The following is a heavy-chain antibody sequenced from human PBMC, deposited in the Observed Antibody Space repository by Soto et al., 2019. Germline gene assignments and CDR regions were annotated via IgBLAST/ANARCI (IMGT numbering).Heavy chain of an antibody. CDR1: GFTFSSYS. CDR2: IKSKTDGGTT. CDR3: TTISTMVRGVLSPFDY. Sequence: GGSLRLSCAASGFTFSSYSMNWVRQAPGKGLEWVGRIKSKTDGGTTDYAAPVKGRFTISRDDSKNTLYLQMNSLKTEDTAVYYCTTISTMVRGVLSPFDYWGQGTTVTVSS. D-gene: IGHD3-10*01. V-gene: IGHV3-15*07. J-gene: IGHJ4*03.